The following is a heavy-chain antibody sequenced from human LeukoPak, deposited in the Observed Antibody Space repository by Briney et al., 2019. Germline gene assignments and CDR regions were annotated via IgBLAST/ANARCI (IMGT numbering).Heavy chain of an antibody. J-gene: IGHJ4*02. CDR1: GFTFSSYG. CDR2: IWYDGSNK. V-gene: IGHV3-33*06. CDR3: AKDLTKYYYGSVDY. Sequence: ERSLRLSCAASGFTFSSYGMHWVRQAPGKGLEWVAVIWYDGSNKYYADSVKGRFTISRDNSKNTLYLQMNSLRAEDTAVYYCAKDLTKYYYGSVDYWGQGTLVTVSS. D-gene: IGHD3-10*01.